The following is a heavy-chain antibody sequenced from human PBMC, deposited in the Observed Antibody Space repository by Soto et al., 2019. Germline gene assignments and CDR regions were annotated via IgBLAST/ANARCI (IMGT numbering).Heavy chain of an antibody. J-gene: IGHJ4*02. Sequence: QVHLVESGGGVVQPGRSLRLSCAASGFTFSSFGMHWVRQAPGKGLEWVAVISYDENSKYYAESVTGRFTISRDNSKNTLYLEMNSLRAEDTAMYDCANEGVGTKVVTSPEIGDFGGQGTLVTVSS. CDR1: GFTFSSFG. D-gene: IGHD2-21*02. V-gene: IGHV3-30*18. CDR3: ANEGVGTKVVTSPEIGDF. CDR2: ISYDENSK.